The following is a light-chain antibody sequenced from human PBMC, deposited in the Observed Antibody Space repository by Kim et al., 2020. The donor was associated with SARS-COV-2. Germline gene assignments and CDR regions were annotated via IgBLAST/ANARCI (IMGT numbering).Light chain of an antibody. V-gene: IGKV3-20*01. CDR1: QSLSSSY. J-gene: IGKJ4*01. CDR2: GVS. CDR3: QQYDSSPLT. Sequence: EIVLTQSPGTLSLSPGERATLSCRASQSLSSSYLAWYQQKPGQAPRLLIYGVSSRATGIADRFSGSGSGTDFTLTISRLEPEDFAVYFCQQYDSSPLTFGGGTKVDIK.